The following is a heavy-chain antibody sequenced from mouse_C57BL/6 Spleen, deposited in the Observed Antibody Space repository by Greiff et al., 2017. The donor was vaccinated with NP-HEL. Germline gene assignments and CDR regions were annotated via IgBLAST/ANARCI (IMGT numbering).Heavy chain of an antibody. CDR2: IHPNSGST. CDR1: GYTFTSYW. J-gene: IGHJ4*01. V-gene: IGHV1-64*01. Sequence: QVHVKQPGAELVKPGASVKLSCKASGYTFTSYWMHWVKQRPGQGLEWIGMIHPNSGSTNYNEKFKSKATLTVDKSSSTAYMQLSSLTSEDSAVYYCARGCYYAMDYWGQGTSVTVSS. CDR3: ARGCYYAMDY.